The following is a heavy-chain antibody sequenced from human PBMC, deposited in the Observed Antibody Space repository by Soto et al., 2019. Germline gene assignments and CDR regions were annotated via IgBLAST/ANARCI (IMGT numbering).Heavy chain of an antibody. CDR3: ARDNNWFDP. V-gene: IGHV4-59*01. Sequence: TSETLSLTCTVSGGSISSYYWSWIRQPPGKGLEWIGYIYYSGSTNYNPSLKSRVTISVDTSKNQFSLKLSSVTAADTAVYYCARDNNWFDPWGQGTLVTVSS. CDR2: IYYSGST. CDR1: GGSISSYY. J-gene: IGHJ5*02.